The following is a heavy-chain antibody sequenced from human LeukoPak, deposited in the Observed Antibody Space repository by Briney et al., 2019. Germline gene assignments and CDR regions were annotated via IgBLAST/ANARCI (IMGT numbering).Heavy chain of an antibody. D-gene: IGHD2-2*01. J-gene: IGHJ4*02. V-gene: IGHV4-39*01. Sequence: SETLSLTCTVSGGSISSSSYYWGWIRQPPGKGLEWIGSIYYSGSTYYNPSLKSRVTISVDTSKNQFSLKLSSVTAADTAVYYCASALPADRFDYWGQGTLVTVSS. CDR2: IYYSGST. CDR1: GGSISSSSYY. CDR3: ASALPADRFDY.